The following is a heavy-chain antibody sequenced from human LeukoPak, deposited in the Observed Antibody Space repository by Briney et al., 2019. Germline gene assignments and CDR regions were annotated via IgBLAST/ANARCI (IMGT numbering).Heavy chain of an antibody. CDR1: GGTFSSYA. D-gene: IGHD6-19*01. CDR3: ASCSSGWYWFDP. V-gene: IGHV1-69*13. Sequence: SVKVSCKASGGTFSSYAISWVRQAPGQGLEWMGGIIPIFGTASYAQKFQGRVTITADESTSTAYMELSSLRSEDTAVYYCASCSSGWYWFDPWGQGTLVTVSS. CDR2: IIPIFGTA. J-gene: IGHJ5*02.